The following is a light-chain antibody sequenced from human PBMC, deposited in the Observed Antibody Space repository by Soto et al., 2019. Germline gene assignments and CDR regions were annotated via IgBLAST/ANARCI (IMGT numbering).Light chain of an antibody. CDR3: QQYYNYPLT. Sequence: DIQMTQSPSSLSASVGDRVTITCRASQGIGNYLGWYQQKPGKAPKRLIYGASNLQSGVPARFIGSEFGTEFSLTISSLQPEDSATYYCQQYYNYPLTFGGGTKVEVK. CDR2: GAS. V-gene: IGKV1-17*01. CDR1: QGIGNY. J-gene: IGKJ4*02.